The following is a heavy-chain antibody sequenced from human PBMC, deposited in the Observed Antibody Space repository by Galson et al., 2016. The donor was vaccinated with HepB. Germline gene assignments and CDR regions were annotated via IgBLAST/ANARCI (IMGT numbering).Heavy chain of an antibody. CDR3: ARRNVAPFGF. J-gene: IGHJ4*02. Sequence: SETLSLTCTVSGGSIISNGYYWGWVRQPPGKGLEWIGSIYYSGTTYYNPPLKSRVTMSVDTSTNQFSLKLASVTAADTAVYYCARRNVAPFGFWGQGTLVTVSS. CDR1: GGSIISNGYY. D-gene: IGHD2-8*01. V-gene: IGHV4-39*01. CDR2: IYYSGTT.